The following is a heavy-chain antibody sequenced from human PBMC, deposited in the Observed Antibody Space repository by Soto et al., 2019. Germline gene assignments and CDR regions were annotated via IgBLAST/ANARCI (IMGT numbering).Heavy chain of an antibody. V-gene: IGHV1-3*01. CDR1: GYTFTSYA. Sequence: QVQLVQSGAEVKKPGASVKVSCKASGYTFTSYAMHWVRQAPGQRLEWTGWINAGNGNTKYSQKFQGRVTITRDTSASTAYMELSSLRSEDTAVYYCARGAVAGTFDYWGQGTLVTVSS. D-gene: IGHD6-19*01. CDR3: ARGAVAGTFDY. CDR2: INAGNGNT. J-gene: IGHJ4*02.